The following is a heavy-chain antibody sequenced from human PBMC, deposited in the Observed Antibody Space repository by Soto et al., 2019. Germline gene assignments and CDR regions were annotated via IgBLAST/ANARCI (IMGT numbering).Heavy chain of an antibody. V-gene: IGHV4-34*01. CDR2: INHSGST. Sequence: SETLSLTCAVYGGSFSGYYWSWIRQPPGKGLEWIGEINHSGSTNYNPSLKSRVTISVDTSKNQFSLKLSSVTAADTAVYYCARVYYDILTGFYNDYWGQGNMLTVSS. CDR1: GGSFSGYY. D-gene: IGHD3-9*01. CDR3: ARVYYDILTGFYNDY. J-gene: IGHJ4*02.